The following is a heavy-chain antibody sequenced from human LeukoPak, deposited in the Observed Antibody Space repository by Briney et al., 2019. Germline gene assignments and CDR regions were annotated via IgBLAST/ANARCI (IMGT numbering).Heavy chain of an antibody. CDR2: INPNSGGT. J-gene: IGHJ4*02. CDR1: GYTFTGYY. D-gene: IGHD6-13*01. CDR3: ARGGYSSSHVASFDY. Sequence: ASVKVSCKASGYTFTGYYMHWVRQAPGQGLEWMGWINPNSGGTNYAQKFQGRVTMTRDTSISTAYMELSRLRSDDTAVYYCARGGYSSSHVASFDYWGQGTLVTVSS. V-gene: IGHV1-2*02.